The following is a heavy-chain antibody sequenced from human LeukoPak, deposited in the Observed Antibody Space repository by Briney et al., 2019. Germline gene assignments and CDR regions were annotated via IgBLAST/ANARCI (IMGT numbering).Heavy chain of an antibody. CDR2: ISTSGSDI. CDR3: ARDAIGCSGGNCVFDY. D-gene: IGHD2-15*01. J-gene: IGHJ4*02. Sequence: GGSLRLSCAVSGFTFSRYEMNWVRQAPGKGLEWISYISTSGSDIYYADFVKGRFTISRDNSENSLFLQMNSLRAEDTAVYYCARDAIGCSGGNCVFDYWGQGTLVTVSS. CDR1: GFTFSRYE. V-gene: IGHV3-48*03.